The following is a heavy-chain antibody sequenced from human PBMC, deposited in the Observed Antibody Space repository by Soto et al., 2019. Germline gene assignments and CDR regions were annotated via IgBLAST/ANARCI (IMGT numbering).Heavy chain of an antibody. D-gene: IGHD6-13*01. CDR3: ARGSHIAAAGTSKNWFDP. CDR2: IIPIFGTA. V-gene: IGHV1-69*13. Sequence: SVKVSCKASGGTFSSYAISWVRQAPGQGLEWMGGIIPIFGTANYAQKFQGRVTITADESTSTAYMELSSLRSEDTAVYYCARGSHIAAAGTSKNWFDPWGQGTLVTVSS. J-gene: IGHJ5*02. CDR1: GGTFSSYA.